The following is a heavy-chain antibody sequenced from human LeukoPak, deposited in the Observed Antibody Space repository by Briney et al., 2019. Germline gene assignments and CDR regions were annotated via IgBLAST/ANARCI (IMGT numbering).Heavy chain of an antibody. Sequence: ASETLSLTCAVSGGSISSSNYYWAWIRQPPGKGLEWIGSIFYSGSTYYNPSLKSRVTISVDTSKNQFSLKLSSVTAADTAVYYCARGRFARIQLWLPYYFDYWGQGTLVTVSS. J-gene: IGHJ4*02. V-gene: IGHV4-39*07. D-gene: IGHD5-18*01. CDR1: GGSISSSNYY. CDR2: IFYSGST. CDR3: ARGRFARIQLWLPYYFDY.